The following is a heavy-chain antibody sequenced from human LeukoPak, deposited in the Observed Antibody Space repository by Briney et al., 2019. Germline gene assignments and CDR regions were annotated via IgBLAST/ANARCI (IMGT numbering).Heavy chain of an antibody. CDR2: ISGYNGNT. CDR3: ARDFPMVRGLMKVY. CDR1: GYTFTSYG. D-gene: IGHD3-10*01. V-gene: IGHV1-18*01. J-gene: IGHJ4*02. Sequence: GASVKVSCKASGYTFTSYGISWVRQAPGKGLEWMGWISGYNGNTNYAQKLQGRVTMTTDTSTSTVYMELRSLRSDDTAVYYCARDFPMVRGLMKVYWGQGTLVTVSS.